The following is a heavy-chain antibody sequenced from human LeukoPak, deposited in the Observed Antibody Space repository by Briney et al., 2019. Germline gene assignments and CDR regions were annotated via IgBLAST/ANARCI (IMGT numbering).Heavy chain of an antibody. V-gene: IGHV4-30-2*01. CDR3: AKDFIAAAGIPIFDY. J-gene: IGHJ4*02. D-gene: IGHD6-13*01. CDR2: IYHSGST. Sequence: PSETLSLTCTVSGGPISGGGYYWSWIRQPPGKGLEWIGYIYHSGSTYYNPSLKSRVTISVDRSKNQFSLKLSSVTAADTAVYYCAKDFIAAAGIPIFDYWGQGTLVTVSS. CDR1: GGPISGGGYY.